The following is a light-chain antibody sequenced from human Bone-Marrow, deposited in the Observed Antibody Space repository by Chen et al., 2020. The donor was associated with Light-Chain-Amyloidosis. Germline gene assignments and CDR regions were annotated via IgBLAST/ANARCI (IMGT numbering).Light chain of an antibody. J-gene: IGLJ3*02. V-gene: IGLV6-57*03. CDR2: EDN. CDR1: SGSIASNY. CDR3: QSYDSSNRWV. Sequence: NFMLTQPHSVSESPGKTVTISCTRSSGSIASNYVQWYQQRPGSAPTTVIYEDNQRPSGVHDRFSGSIDRSSNSASLTISGLKTEDEADYYCQSYDSSNRWVFGGGTKLTVL.